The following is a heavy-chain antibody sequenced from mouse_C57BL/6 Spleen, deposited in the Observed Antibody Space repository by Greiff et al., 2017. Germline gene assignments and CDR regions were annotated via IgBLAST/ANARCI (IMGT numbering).Heavy chain of an antibody. CDR3: ASGGFLLDY. D-gene: IGHD3-1*01. J-gene: IGHJ2*01. CDR1: GYTFTSYW. Sequence: VQLQQPGAELVMPGASVKLSCKASGYTFTSYWMHWVKQRPGQGLEWIGEIDPSDSYPTYNQKFKGKSTLTVDKSSSTAYMQLSSLTSEDSAVYYCASGGFLLDYWGQGTTLTVSS. CDR2: IDPSDSYP. V-gene: IGHV1-69*01.